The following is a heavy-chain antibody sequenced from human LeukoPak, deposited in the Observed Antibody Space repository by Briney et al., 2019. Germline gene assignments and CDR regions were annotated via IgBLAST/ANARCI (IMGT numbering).Heavy chain of an antibody. D-gene: IGHD3-10*01. CDR1: GGSFSGYY. Sequence: SETLSLTCAVYGGSFSGYYWSWIRQPPGKGLEWIGEINHSGSTNYNPSLKSRVTISVDTSKNQFSLKLSSVTAADTAVYYCARGRRVNMLLWFEGLSRGDALDIWGQGTMVTVSS. CDR2: INHSGST. J-gene: IGHJ3*02. CDR3: ARGRRVNMLLWFEGLSRGDALDI. V-gene: IGHV4-34*01.